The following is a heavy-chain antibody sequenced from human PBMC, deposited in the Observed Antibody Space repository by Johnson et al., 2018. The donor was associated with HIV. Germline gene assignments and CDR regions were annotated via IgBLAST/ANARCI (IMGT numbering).Heavy chain of an antibody. J-gene: IGHJ3*02. CDR2: INCNGATT. V-gene: IGHV3-20*04. Sequence: VQLVESGGGVVRPGGSLRLSCATSGFTFNEHGMTWVRQVPGKGLEWVCDINCNGATTAYAEFVTGRFTISRDNAKNSLYLHMNSLRVEDTALYYCVRVGKYCDDDCHSGVDAFDIWGQGTMVTVSS. CDR3: VRVGKYCDDDCHSGVDAFDI. D-gene: IGHD2-21*02. CDR1: GFTFNEHG.